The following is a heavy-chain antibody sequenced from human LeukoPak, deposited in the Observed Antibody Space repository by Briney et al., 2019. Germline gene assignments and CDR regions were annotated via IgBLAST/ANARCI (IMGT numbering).Heavy chain of an antibody. CDR1: GFTLSSYS. CDR3: ATDRHWDFDY. CDR2: ITGSSSTI. V-gene: IGHV3-48*01. J-gene: IGHJ4*02. D-gene: IGHD3-16*01. Sequence: PGGSLRLSCAASGFTLSSYSMNWVRQAPGKGLEWVSYITGSSSTISYADSVKGRFTIPRDNARNSLYLQMNSLRAEDTAVYYCATDRHWDFDYWGQGTLVTVSS.